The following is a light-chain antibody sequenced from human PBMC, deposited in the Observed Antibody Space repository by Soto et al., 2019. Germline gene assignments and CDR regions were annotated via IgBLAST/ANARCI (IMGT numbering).Light chain of an antibody. CDR2: GAS. V-gene: IGKV3-15*01. Sequence: EIVMTQSPATLSVSPGERATLSCRASQSVSSNLAWYQQKPGQAPRLLIYGASTRATGIPARFSGSGSGTEFTLTICSLQSEDFAVYYCQQYNNWPGYTFGQGTKLEIK. CDR1: QSVSSN. CDR3: QQYNNWPGYT. J-gene: IGKJ2*01.